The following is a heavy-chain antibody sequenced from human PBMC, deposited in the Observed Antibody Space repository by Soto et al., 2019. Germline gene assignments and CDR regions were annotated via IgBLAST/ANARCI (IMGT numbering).Heavy chain of an antibody. V-gene: IGHV4-39*01. CDR2: IYYSGST. CDR1: GGSISSSSYY. Sequence: QLQLQESGPGLVKPSETLSLTCTVSGGSISSSSYYWGWIRQPPGKGLEWIGSIYYSGSTYYNPSLKSRVTISVDTSKNQFSLKLSSVTAADTAVYYCARLPGGYSSFLDPCGQGPLVTVSS. J-gene: IGHJ5*02. CDR3: ARLPGGYSSFLDP. D-gene: IGHD6-13*01.